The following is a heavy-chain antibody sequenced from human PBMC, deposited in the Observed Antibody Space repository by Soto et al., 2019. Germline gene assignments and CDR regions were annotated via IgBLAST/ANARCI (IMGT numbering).Heavy chain of an antibody. CDR3: AKVLTPYSSSDAFDI. D-gene: IGHD6-6*01. Sequence: GGSLRLSCAASGFTFSSYAMSWVRQAPGKGLEWVSGISWSSGSTGYADSVKGRFTISRDNAKNSLYLQMNSLRAEDTALYYCAKVLTPYSSSDAFDIWGQGTMVTVSS. J-gene: IGHJ3*02. CDR1: GFTFSSYA. CDR2: ISWSSGST. V-gene: IGHV3-20*04.